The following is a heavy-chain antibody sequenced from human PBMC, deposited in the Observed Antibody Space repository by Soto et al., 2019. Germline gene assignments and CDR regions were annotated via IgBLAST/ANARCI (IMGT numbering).Heavy chain of an antibody. J-gene: IGHJ6*02. CDR1: GYSFTSYW. V-gene: IGHV5-10-1*01. CDR3: ARLRYYGSGSYYYYYGMDV. Sequence: PGEALKLSCKGSGYSFTSYWISWVRQMPGKGLEWMGRIDPSDSYTNYSPSFQGHVTISADKSISTAYLQWSSLKASDTAMYYCARLRYYGSGSYYYYYGMDVWGQGTTVTVSS. D-gene: IGHD3-10*01. CDR2: IDPSDSYT.